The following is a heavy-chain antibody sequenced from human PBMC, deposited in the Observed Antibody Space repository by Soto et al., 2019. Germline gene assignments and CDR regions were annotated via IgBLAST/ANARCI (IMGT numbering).Heavy chain of an antibody. D-gene: IGHD2-15*01. CDR1: GFTFSSYA. J-gene: IGHJ2*01. Sequence: EVQRLESGGGLVQPGGSLRLSCAASGFTFSSYAMSWVRQAPGKGLEWVSAISGSGGSTYYADSVKGRFTISRDNSKSTLYLQMNSLRAEDTAVYYCAKDRTGYCSGGSCYEMDWYFDLWGRGTLVTVSS. V-gene: IGHV3-23*01. CDR2: ISGSGGST. CDR3: AKDRTGYCSGGSCYEMDWYFDL.